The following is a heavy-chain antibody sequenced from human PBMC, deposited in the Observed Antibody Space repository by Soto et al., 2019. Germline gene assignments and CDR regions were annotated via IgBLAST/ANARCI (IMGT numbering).Heavy chain of an antibody. Sequence: ASVKVSCKASGYTFTGYYIHWVRQAPGQGLEWMGWINPNSGGTNYAQKFQGWVTMTRDTSISTAYMELSRLRSDDTAVYYCARGPSDYGDDYYYYGMYVWGQGTTVTVS. V-gene: IGHV1-2*04. CDR2: INPNSGGT. D-gene: IGHD4-17*01. J-gene: IGHJ6*02. CDR3: ARGPSDYGDDYYYYGMYV. CDR1: GYTFTGYY.